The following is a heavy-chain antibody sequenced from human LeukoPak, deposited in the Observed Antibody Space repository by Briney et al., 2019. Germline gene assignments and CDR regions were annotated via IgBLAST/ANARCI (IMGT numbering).Heavy chain of an antibody. Sequence: GGSLRLSCAASGFTFSSYSVNWVRQAPGKGLEWVSSISSSSSYIYYADSVKGRFTISRDNAKNSLYLQMNSLRAEDTAVYYCARAGVYYYDSSGYPITDYWGQGTLVTVSS. CDR1: GFTFSSYS. CDR3: ARAGVYYYDSSGYPITDY. J-gene: IGHJ4*02. CDR2: ISSSSSYI. D-gene: IGHD3-22*01. V-gene: IGHV3-21*01.